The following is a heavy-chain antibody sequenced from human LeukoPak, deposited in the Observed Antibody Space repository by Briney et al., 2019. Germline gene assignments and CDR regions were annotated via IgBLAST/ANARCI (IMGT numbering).Heavy chain of an antibody. Sequence: GGSLRLSCAASGFTFSNYWMHWVRQAPGKGLMWVSRINSDGSGTTYADSVKGRFTISRDNAKNSLYLQMNSLRAEDTAVYYCAELGITMIGGVWGKGTTVTISS. CDR1: GFTFSNYW. CDR2: INSDGSGT. V-gene: IGHV3-74*01. J-gene: IGHJ6*04. D-gene: IGHD3-10*02. CDR3: AELGITMIGGV.